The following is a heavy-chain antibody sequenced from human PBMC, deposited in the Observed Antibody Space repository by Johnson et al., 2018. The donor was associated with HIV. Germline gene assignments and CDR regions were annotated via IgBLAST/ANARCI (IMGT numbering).Heavy chain of an antibody. J-gene: IGHJ3*02. CDR2: ISYDGNNK. D-gene: IGHD4-23*01. CDR3: AKVGATVITPRGEAFDI. V-gene: IGHV3-30*18. CDR1: GFTFSSYG. Sequence: QVQLVESGGGVVQPGRSLRLSCVASGFTFSSYGMHWVHQAPGKGLEWVAVISYDGNNKYYADSVKGRVTISRDNSKNTLYLQMNSLRAEDTAVYYCAKVGATVITPRGEAFDIWGQGTMVTVSS.